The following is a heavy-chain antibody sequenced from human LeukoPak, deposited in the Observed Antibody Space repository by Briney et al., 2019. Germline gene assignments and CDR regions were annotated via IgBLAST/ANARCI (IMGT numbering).Heavy chain of an antibody. J-gene: IGHJ6*03. CDR3: ATAYGTTGTTRRNPAFGMDV. V-gene: IGHV1-24*01. Sequence: RASVKVSCKVSGYTLTELSMHWMRQAPGKGLGWMGGFDPEDGETIYAQKFQGRVTMTEDTSTDTAYMELSSLRSEDTAVYYCATAYGTTGTTRRNPAFGMDVWGKGTTVTVSS. D-gene: IGHD1-1*01. CDR1: GYTLTELS. CDR2: FDPEDGET.